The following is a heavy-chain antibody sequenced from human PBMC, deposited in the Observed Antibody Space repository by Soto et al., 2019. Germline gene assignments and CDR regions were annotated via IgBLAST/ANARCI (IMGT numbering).Heavy chain of an antibody. Sequence: PSETLSLTCAVSGGSISSGGYSWSWIRQPPGKGLEWIGYIYHSGSTYYNPSLKSRVTISVDRSKNQFSLKLSSVTAADTAVYYCARGQYSYGPDYWGQGTLVTVS. CDR1: GGSISSGGYS. CDR2: IYHSGST. J-gene: IGHJ4*02. D-gene: IGHD5-18*01. CDR3: ARGQYSYGPDY. V-gene: IGHV4-30-2*01.